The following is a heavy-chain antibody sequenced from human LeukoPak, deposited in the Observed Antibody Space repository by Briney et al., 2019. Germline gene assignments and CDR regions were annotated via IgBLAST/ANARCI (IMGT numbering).Heavy chain of an antibody. CDR2: INPNSGGT. CDR3: ARHMEGTGYFDY. Sequence: ASVKVSCKASGYTFTGYYMHWVRQAPGQGLAWMGWINPNSGGTNYAQKFQGRVTLTRDTSISTAYMELSSLRSDDTAVYYCARHMEGTGYFDYWGQGTLVTVPS. CDR1: GYTFTGYY. D-gene: IGHD3-10*01. J-gene: IGHJ4*02. V-gene: IGHV1-2*02.